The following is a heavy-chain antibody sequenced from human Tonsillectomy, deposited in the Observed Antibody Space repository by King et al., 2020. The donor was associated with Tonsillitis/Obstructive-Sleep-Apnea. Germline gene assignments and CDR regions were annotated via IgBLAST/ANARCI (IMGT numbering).Heavy chain of an antibody. V-gene: IGHV3-15*07. J-gene: IGHJ6*02. CDR2: IKSIPDGGTI. Sequence: VQLVESGGGLVEPGGSLRLSCAASGFDFKDSWMNWVRQAPGKGLEWVGRIKSIPDGGTIDYAAPVKGRFIISRDDSKDTLYLQMNSLKSEDTAVYYCTDMDVWGQGTTVLVSS. CDR1: GFDFKDSW. CDR3: TDMDV.